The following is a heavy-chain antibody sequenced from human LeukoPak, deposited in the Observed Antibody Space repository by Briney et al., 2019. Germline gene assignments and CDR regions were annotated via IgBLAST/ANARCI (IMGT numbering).Heavy chain of an antibody. CDR2: ISSSGSTI. J-gene: IGHJ6*02. D-gene: IGHD3-16*02. Sequence: GGSLRLSCAASGFTFSDYYMSWIRRAPGKGLEWVSYISSSGSTIYYADSVKGRFTISRDNAKNSLYLQMNSLRAEDTAVYYCARVPRIRLGELSASTDYYYYYGMDVWGQGTTVTVSS. CDR1: GFTFSDYY. V-gene: IGHV3-11*01. CDR3: ARVPRIRLGELSASTDYYYYYGMDV.